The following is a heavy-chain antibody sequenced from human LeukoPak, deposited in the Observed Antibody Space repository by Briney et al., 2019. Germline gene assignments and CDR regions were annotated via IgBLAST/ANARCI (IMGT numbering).Heavy chain of an antibody. CDR1: GFTFSTYW. D-gene: IGHD2-15*01. Sequence: GGSLRLSCAASGFTFSTYWMHWVRLGPGKGLLSVSRSNGDGSSTAYADSVKGRFTISRDNAKNTLYLQMNSLRAEDTALYYCARAGYCSGGTCYSSYFDYWGQGTLVTVSS. CDR2: SNGDGSST. V-gene: IGHV3-74*01. CDR3: ARAGYCSGGTCYSSYFDY. J-gene: IGHJ4*02.